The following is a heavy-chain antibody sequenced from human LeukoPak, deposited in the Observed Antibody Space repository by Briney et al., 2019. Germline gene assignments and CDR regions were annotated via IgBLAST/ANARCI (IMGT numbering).Heavy chain of an antibody. V-gene: IGHV4-59*01. J-gene: IGHJ6*04. CDR1: GGSINSYF. Sequence: SETLSLTCTVSGGSINSYFWTWIRQPPGKGLEWIGDIYYSGSTNYNPSLKSRVTISVDTSKNHFSLKLSSVTAADTAVYYCARFSSSWYGVDVWGKGITVTVSS. CDR2: IYYSGST. CDR3: ARFSSSWYGVDV. D-gene: IGHD6-13*01.